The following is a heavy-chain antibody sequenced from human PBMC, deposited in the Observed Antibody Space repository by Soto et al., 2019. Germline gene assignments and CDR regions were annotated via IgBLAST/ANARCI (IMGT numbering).Heavy chain of an antibody. J-gene: IGHJ4*02. V-gene: IGHV3-33*01. CDR2: IWYDGTNK. CDR1: GFTFSTYG. D-gene: IGHD3-9*01. Sequence: PGGSLRLSCAASGFTFSTYGIHWIRQAPGKGLEWVALIWYDGTNKYYADSVKGRFIISRDNSKKTLYLQMNSLIAEDTAVYYCVRVFDTYYFDLWGQGNMVTVSS. CDR3: VRVFDTYYFDL.